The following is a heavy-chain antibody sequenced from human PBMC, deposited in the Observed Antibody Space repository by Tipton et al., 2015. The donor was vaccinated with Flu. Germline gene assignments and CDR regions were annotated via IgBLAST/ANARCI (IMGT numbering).Heavy chain of an antibody. V-gene: IGHV4-59*12. J-gene: IGHJ4*02. Sequence: GLVKPSETLSLTCTVSGGSISSYYCSWIRQPPGKGLEWIGYIYYSGSTYYNPSLKSRVTILVDTSKNQFSLKLSSVTAADTAVYYCAREGDYYESSGPISLFYYWGQRTLITVTS. CDR2: IYYSGST. CDR1: GGSISSYY. D-gene: IGHD3-22*01. CDR3: AREGDYYESSGPISLFYY.